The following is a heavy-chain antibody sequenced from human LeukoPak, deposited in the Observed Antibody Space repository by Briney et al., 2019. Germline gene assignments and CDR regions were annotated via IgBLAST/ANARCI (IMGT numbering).Heavy chain of an antibody. D-gene: IGHD3-22*01. CDR1: GFTFSSYS. V-gene: IGHV3-21*01. Sequence: KSGGSLRLSCAASGFTFSSYSMNWVRQAPGKGLEWVSSISSSSSYIYYADSVKGRFTISRDNAKNSLYLQMNSLRAEDTAVYYCARDQDQYYDSSGYFPYWGQGTLVTVSS. CDR3: ARDQDQYYDSSGYFPY. CDR2: ISSSSSYI. J-gene: IGHJ4*02.